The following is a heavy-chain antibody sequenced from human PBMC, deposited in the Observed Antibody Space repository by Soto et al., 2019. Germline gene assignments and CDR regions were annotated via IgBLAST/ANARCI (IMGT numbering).Heavy chain of an antibody. V-gene: IGHV5-51*01. CDR1: GYSFTSDW. J-gene: IGHJ4*02. CDR2: IYPGDSDT. D-gene: IGHD6-19*01. CDR3: ARLLYSSGWAVFDY. Sequence: PAESLKISCNGSGYSFTSDWIGWGRQMPGKGLEWMGIIYPGDSDTRYSPSFQGQVTISADKSISTAYLQWSSLKASDTAMYYCARLLYSSGWAVFDYWGQGTLVTVSS.